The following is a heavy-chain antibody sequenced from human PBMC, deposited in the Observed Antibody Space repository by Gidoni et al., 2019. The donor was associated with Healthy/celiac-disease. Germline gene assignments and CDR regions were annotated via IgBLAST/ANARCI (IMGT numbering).Heavy chain of an antibody. CDR2: IYYSGST. CDR3: ARRSLFAAYGMDV. J-gene: IGHJ6*02. V-gene: IGHV4-59*01. CDR1: GGSISSYY. Sequence: QVQLQESGPGLVKPSETLSLTCTVSGGSISSYYWSWIRQPPGKGLEWIGYIYYSGSTNYNPSLKSRVTISVDTSKNQFSLKLSSVTAADTAVYYCARRSLFAAYGMDVWGQGTTVTVSS. D-gene: IGHD6-13*01.